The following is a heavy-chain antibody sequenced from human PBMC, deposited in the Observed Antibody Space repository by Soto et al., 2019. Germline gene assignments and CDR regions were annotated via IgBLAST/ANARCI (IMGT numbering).Heavy chain of an antibody. J-gene: IGHJ4*02. D-gene: IGHD3-22*01. Sequence: ESGGGVVQPGRSLRLSCAASGFTFSSYGMHWVRQAPGKGLEWVAVISYDGSNKYYADSVKGRFTISRDNSKNTLYLQMNSLRAEDTAVYYCAKDLRYYDSSGYSNDYWGQGTLVTVSS. CDR2: ISYDGSNK. CDR3: AKDLRYYDSSGYSNDY. CDR1: GFTFSSYG. V-gene: IGHV3-30*18.